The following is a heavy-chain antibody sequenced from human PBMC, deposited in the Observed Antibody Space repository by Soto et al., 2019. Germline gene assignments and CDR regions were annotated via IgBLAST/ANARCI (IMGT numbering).Heavy chain of an antibody. J-gene: IGHJ4*02. CDR3: AKDPCGGSCYADY. CDR1: GFTFSSYA. Sequence: GGSLRLSCAASGFTFSSYAMSWVRQASGKGLEWVSAISGSGGSTYYADSVKGRFTISRDNSKNTLYLQMNSLRAEDTAVYYCAKDPCGGSCYADYWGQGTLVTVSS. D-gene: IGHD2-15*01. CDR2: ISGSGGST. V-gene: IGHV3-23*01.